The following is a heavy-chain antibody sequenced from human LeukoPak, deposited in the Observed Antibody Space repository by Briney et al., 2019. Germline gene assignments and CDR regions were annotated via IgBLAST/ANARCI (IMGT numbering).Heavy chain of an antibody. J-gene: IGHJ6*03. CDR3: ARVLGGSYYYYYYMDV. CDR1: GYSISSGYY. D-gene: IGHD1-26*01. V-gene: IGHV4-38-2*02. Sequence: SETLSLTCTVSGYSISSGYYWGWIRQPPGKGLEWIGSIYHSGSTYYNPSLKSRVTISVDTSKNQFSLKPSSVTAADTAVYYCARVLGGSYYYYYYMDVWGKGTTVTVSS. CDR2: IYHSGST.